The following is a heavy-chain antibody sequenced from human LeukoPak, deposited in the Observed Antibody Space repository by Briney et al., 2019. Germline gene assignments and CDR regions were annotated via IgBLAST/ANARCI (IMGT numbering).Heavy chain of an antibody. J-gene: IGHJ4*02. CDR1: GFTFSSYN. V-gene: IGHV3-21*04. Sequence: GGSLRLSCAASGFTFSSYNMNWVRQAPGKGLEWVSSITSSSSYIYYADSVKGRFTISRDNAKNSLYLQMNSLRAEDTALYYCAKDRTYYYGSGTYIPHWGQGTLVTVSS. D-gene: IGHD3-10*01. CDR3: AKDRTYYYGSGTYIPH. CDR2: ITSSSSYI.